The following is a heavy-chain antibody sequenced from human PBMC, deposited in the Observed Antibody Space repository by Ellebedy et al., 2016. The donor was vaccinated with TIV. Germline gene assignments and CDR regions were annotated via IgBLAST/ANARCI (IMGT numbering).Heavy chain of an antibody. J-gene: IGHJ5*02. CDR1: GGTFMKYW. CDR2: TYHRGDT. D-gene: IGHD3-16*01. Sequence: MPSETLSLTCAVSGGTFMKYWWSWVRQPRGKGLGWIGETYHRGDTNYSPSLRSRVTISLDTSNNQFSLTLTSVTAADTAVSYCARNGAATGWGNWFAPWGQGTLVTVSS. V-gene: IGHV4-4*02. CDR3: ARNGAATGWGNWFAP.